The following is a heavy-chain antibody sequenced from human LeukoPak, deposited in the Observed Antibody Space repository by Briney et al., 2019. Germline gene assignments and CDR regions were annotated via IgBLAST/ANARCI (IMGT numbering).Heavy chain of an antibody. J-gene: IGHJ3*02. V-gene: IGHV4-38-2*02. CDR1: GYSISSGYY. Sequence: SETLSLTCAVSGYSISSGYYWGWIRQPPGKGLEWIGSIYHSGSTYYNPSLKSRVTISVDTSRNQFSLKLSSVTAADTAVYYCAREGSSWYYAFDIWGKGTMVTVSS. CDR2: IYHSGST. CDR3: AREGSSWYYAFDI. D-gene: IGHD6-13*01.